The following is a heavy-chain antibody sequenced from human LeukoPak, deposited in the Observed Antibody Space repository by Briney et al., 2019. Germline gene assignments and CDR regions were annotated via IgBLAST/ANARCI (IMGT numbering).Heavy chain of an antibody. J-gene: IGHJ4*02. CDR3: AREGHRNLPDY. Sequence: PSQTLSLTCTVSGDSISSGSFYWSWIRQPAGKGLEWIGRIYSSGSTNYNPSLKSRVTMSVDTSKNQFSLKLSSVTAADTAVYYCAREGHRNLPDYWGQGTLVTVSS. CDR1: GDSISSGSFY. CDR2: IYSSGST. V-gene: IGHV4-61*02. D-gene: IGHD1-14*01.